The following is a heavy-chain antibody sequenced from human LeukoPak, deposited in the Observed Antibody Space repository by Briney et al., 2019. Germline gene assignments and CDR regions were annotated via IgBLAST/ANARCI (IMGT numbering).Heavy chain of an antibody. CDR3: ARDGGDDAFDI. V-gene: IGHV3-48*03. CDR2: ISSSGSTI. Sequence: GGSLRLSCAASGFTFSSYEMNWVRQAPGKELEWVSYISSSGSTIYYADSVKGRFTISRDNAKNTLYLQMNSLRAEDTAVYYCARDGGDDAFDIWGQGTMVTVSS. CDR1: GFTFSSYE. J-gene: IGHJ3*02. D-gene: IGHD3-10*01.